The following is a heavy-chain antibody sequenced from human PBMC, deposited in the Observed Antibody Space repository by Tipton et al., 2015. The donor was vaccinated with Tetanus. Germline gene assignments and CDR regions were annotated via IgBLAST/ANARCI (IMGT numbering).Heavy chain of an antibody. Sequence: SLRLSCAASGFTFSSYGMHWVRQAPGKGLEWVAVIWYDGSNKYYADSVKGRFTISRDNSKNTLYLQMNSLRADDTAVYYCAKVASGVVAAISYFDSWGQGTLVTVSS. CDR1: GFTFSSYG. V-gene: IGHV3-33*06. J-gene: IGHJ4*02. CDR2: IWYDGSNK. D-gene: IGHD2-15*01. CDR3: AKVASGVVAAISYFDS.